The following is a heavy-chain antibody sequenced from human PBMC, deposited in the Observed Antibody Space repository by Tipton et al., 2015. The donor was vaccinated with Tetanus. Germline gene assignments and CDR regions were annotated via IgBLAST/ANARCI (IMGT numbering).Heavy chain of an antibody. CDR2: VYHSGAT. V-gene: IGHV4-61*08. CDR3: ARANNDYPKKGPFDY. D-gene: IGHD5-12*01. Sequence: TLSLTCTVSGGSVRSGDYDWNWIRQPPGKEPEWVGYVYHSGATNYHPSLKSRLAISADTSKNQFSLNLRSVITADTAVYYCARANNDYPKKGPFDYWGQGILVIVSS. J-gene: IGHJ4*02. CDR1: GGSVRSGDYD.